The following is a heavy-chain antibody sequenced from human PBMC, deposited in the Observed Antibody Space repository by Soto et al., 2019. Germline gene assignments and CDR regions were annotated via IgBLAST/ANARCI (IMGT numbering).Heavy chain of an antibody. V-gene: IGHV4-34*01. J-gene: IGHJ4*02. CDR2: INHSGST. CDR1: GGSFSGYY. Sequence: PSETLSLTCAVYGGSFSGYYWSWIRQPPGKGLERIGEINHSGSTNYNPSLKSRVTISVDTSKNQFSLKLSSVTAADTAVYYCGAQDYGAKGYYFETWGQGTLVTVSS. D-gene: IGHD4-17*01. CDR3: GAQDYGAKGYYFET.